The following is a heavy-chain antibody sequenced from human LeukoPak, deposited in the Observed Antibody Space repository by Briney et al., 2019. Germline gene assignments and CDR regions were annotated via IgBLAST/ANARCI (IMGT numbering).Heavy chain of an antibody. CDR3: ARLPLGDDYGDLDYFDY. V-gene: IGHV1-18*04. D-gene: IGHD4-17*01. CDR2: ISAYNGNT. J-gene: IGHJ4*02. Sequence: GASVKVSCKASGYTFTSYGISWVRQAPGQGLERMGWISAYNGNTNYAQKLQGRVTMTTDTSTSTAYMELGSLRSDDTAVYYCARLPLGDDYGDLDYFDYWGQGTLVTVSS. CDR1: GYTFTSYG.